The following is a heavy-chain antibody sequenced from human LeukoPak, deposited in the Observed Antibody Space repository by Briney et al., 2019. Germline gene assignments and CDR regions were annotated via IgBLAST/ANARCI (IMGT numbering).Heavy chain of an antibody. Sequence: PGGSLKLSCAASGFTFSSYSMNWVRQAPGKGLEWVSSISSSSSYIYYADSVKGRFTISRDNSKNTLYLQMNSLRAEDTAVYYCASSEFSGYDSHDYWGQGTLVTVSS. CDR2: ISSSSSYI. J-gene: IGHJ4*02. V-gene: IGHV3-21*01. CDR1: GFTFSSYS. D-gene: IGHD5-12*01. CDR3: ASSEFSGYDSHDY.